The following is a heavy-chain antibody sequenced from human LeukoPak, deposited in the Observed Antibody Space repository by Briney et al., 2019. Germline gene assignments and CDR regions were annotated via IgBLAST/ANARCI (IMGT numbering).Heavy chain of an antibody. J-gene: IGHJ6*03. CDR2: MNPNSGNT. CDR1: GYTFTSYD. D-gene: IGHD2-2*01. V-gene: IGHV1-8*03. Sequence: GASVKVSCKASGYTFTSYDINWVRQATGQGLEWMGWMNPNSGNTGYAQKFQGRVTITRNTSISTAYMELSSLRSEDTAVYYCARAFRCTSCYYMDVRGKGTTVTVSS. CDR3: ARAFRCTSCYYMDV.